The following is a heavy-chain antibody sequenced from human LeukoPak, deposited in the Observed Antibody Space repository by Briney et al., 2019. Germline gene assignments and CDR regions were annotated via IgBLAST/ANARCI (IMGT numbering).Heavy chain of an antibody. CDR1: GGSTSSSNYY. D-gene: IGHD3-3*01. Sequence: SETLSLTCTVSGGSTSSSNYYWGWIRQPPGKGLEWIGGIHYSGNTYYNPSLKSRVTISVDTSKNQFSLKLSSVTAADTAVYYCARLGAGPTYYDFWTGYSSFYFDYWGQGTLVTVSS. J-gene: IGHJ4*02. CDR3: ARLGAGPTYYDFWTGYSSFYFDY. V-gene: IGHV4-39*01. CDR2: IHYSGNT.